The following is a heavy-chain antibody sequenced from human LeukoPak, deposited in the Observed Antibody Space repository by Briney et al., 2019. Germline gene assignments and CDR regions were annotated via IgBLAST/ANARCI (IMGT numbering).Heavy chain of an antibody. J-gene: IGHJ4*02. D-gene: IGHD2-2*02. CDR3: VKDHCSSTSCYNYYFDY. Sequence: GGSLRLSCSASGFTFSSYAMHWVRQAPGKGLEYVSAINSNGGSTYYADSVKGRFTISRDNSKNTLYLQMSSLRAEDTAVYYCVKDHCSSTSCYNYYFDYWGQGTLVTVSS. CDR2: INSNGGST. CDR1: GFTFSSYA. V-gene: IGHV3-64D*06.